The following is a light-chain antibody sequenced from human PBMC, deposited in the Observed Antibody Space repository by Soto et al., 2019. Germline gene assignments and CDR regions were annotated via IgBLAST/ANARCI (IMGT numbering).Light chain of an antibody. CDR3: QPYNNWPLT. CDR1: QSVSSSY. V-gene: IGKV3D-7*01. CDR2: GAS. J-gene: IGKJ4*01. Sequence: EIVMTQSPATLSLSPGERATLSCRASQSVSSSYLSWYQQKPGQAPRLLIYGASTRATGIPARFSGSGSGTDFTLTINSLQSEDFAVYYCQPYNNWPLTFGGGTKVDIK.